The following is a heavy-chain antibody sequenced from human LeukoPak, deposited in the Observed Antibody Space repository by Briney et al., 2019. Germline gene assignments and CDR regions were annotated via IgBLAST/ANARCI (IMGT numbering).Heavy chain of an antibody. CDR2: MYTSGNI. CDR1: GGSISDDY. CDR3: ARGAGPFDY. J-gene: IGHJ4*02. Sequence: SETLSLTCTVSGGSISDDYWSWIRQSAGKGLEWIGRMYTSGNINYNPSLKRRVTMSVDMSRNQFSLKLSSVTAADTAVYYCARGAGPFDYWGQGILVTVSS. D-gene: IGHD6-13*01. V-gene: IGHV4-4*07.